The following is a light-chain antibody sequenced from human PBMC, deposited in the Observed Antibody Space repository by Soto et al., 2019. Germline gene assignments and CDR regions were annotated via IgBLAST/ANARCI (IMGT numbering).Light chain of an antibody. CDR2: DFT. V-gene: IGLV2-8*01. CDR1: SSDVGGYKF. J-gene: IGLJ2*01. Sequence: ALTQPPSASGSPGQSVTISCTGTSSDVGGYKFVSWYQQYPGKAPKLIIYDFTKRPSGVPDRFSGSKSGNTASLAVSGLQTEDEADYYCSSYVDSNVVFGGGTKVTV. CDR3: SSYVDSNVV.